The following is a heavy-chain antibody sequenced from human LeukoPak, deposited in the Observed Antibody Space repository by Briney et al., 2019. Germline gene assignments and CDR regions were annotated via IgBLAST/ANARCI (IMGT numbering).Heavy chain of an antibody. CDR1: GGTFSSYA. CDR2: IIPIFGTA. Sequence: SVKVSCKASGGTFSSYAISWVRQAPGQGLEWMGGIIPIFGTANYAQKFQGRVTITADESTSTAYMELRSLRSDDTAVYYCARVGAYCTSISCFDYWGQGTLVTVSS. CDR3: ARVGAYCTSISCFDY. J-gene: IGHJ4*02. V-gene: IGHV1-69*13. D-gene: IGHD2-2*01.